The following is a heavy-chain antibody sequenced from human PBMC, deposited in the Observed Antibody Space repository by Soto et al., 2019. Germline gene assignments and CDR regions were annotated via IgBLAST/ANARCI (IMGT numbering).Heavy chain of an antibody. V-gene: IGHV4-34*01. D-gene: IGHD3-22*01. J-gene: IGHJ5*02. Sequence: SETLSLTCAVYGGSFSGYYWSWIRQPPGKGLEWIGEVNHSGSTNYNPSLKSRVTISVDTSKNQFSLKLSSVTAADTAVYYCARGPITTNPRFDPWGQGTLVTVSS. CDR2: VNHSGST. CDR1: GGSFSGYY. CDR3: ARGPITTNPRFDP.